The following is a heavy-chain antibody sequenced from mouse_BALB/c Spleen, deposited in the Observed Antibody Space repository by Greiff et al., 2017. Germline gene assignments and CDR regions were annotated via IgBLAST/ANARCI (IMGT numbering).Heavy chain of an antibody. Sequence: EVQLKESGGGLVQPGGSRKLSCAASGFTFSSFGMHWVRQAPEKGLEWVAYISSGSSTIYYADTVKGRFTISRDNPKNTLFLQMTSLRSEDTAMYYCARSTTVVAYYFDYWGQGTTLTVSS. CDR2: ISSGSSTI. V-gene: IGHV5-17*02. J-gene: IGHJ2*01. D-gene: IGHD1-1*01. CDR1: GFTFSSFG. CDR3: ARSTTVVAYYFDY.